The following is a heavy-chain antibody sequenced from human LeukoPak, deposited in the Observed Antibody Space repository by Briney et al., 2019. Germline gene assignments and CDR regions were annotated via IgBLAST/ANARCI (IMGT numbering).Heavy chain of an antibody. CDR3: ARYSGSYAMEY. D-gene: IGHD1-26*01. CDR1: GFTFSSYW. J-gene: IGHJ4*02. V-gene: IGHV3-7*01. Sequence: PGGSLRLSCAASGFTFSSYWMSWVRQAPGKGLEWVANIKEDGSEKCYVDSVKGRFTISRDNGKNSLYLQMNSLRAEDTAVFYCARYSGSYAMEYWGQGTLVTVSS. CDR2: IKEDGSEK.